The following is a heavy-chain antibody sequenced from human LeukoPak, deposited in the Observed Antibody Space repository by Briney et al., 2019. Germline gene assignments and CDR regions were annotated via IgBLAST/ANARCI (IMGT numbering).Heavy chain of an antibody. V-gene: IGHV4-59*01. CDR3: ARGGYSGYDPQSYHYYYGMDV. CDR2: IYYSGST. J-gene: IGHJ6*02. Sequence: SETLSLTCTVSGGSISSYYWGWIRQPPGKGLEWIGYIYYSGSTTYNPSLKSRVTISVDTFKNQFSLKLSSVTAADTAVYYCARGGYSGYDPQSYHYYYGMDVWGQGTTVTVSS. CDR1: GGSISSYY. D-gene: IGHD5-12*01.